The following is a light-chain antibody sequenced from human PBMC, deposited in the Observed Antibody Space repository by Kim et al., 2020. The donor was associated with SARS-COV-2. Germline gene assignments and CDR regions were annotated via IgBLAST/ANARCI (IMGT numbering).Light chain of an antibody. CDR1: SSNIGAGYD. CDR2: RNN. CDR3: QSYDSSLNVVV. Sequence: QSVLTQPPSVSGAPGQRVTIPCTGSSSNIGAGYDVHWYRQLPGTAPKLLIYRNNNRPSGVPDRFSGSKSGTSASLAITGLQAEDEADYYCQSYDSSLNVVVFGGGTQLTVL. J-gene: IGLJ2*01. V-gene: IGLV1-40*01.